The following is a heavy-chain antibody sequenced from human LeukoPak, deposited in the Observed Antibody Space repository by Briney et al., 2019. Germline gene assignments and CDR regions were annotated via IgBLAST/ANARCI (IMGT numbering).Heavy chain of an antibody. D-gene: IGHD3-10*01. J-gene: IGHJ4*02. CDR3: ARNYYGSGSSDY. CDR1: GFTFSSYE. CDR2: ISSSGTTI. Sequence: GGSLRLSCAASGFTFSSYEMNWVRQAPGEGLEWVSYISSSGTTIYYADSVKGRFTISRDNAKNSLFLQMNSLRVEDTAVYYCARNYYGSGSSDYWGQGTLVTVSS. V-gene: IGHV3-48*03.